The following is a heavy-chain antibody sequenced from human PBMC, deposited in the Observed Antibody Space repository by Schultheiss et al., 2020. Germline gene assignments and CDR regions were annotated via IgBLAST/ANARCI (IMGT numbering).Heavy chain of an antibody. Sequence: SETLSLTCTVSGGSISSGGYYWSWIRQHPGKGLEWIGYIYYSGSTYYNPSLKSRVTISVDTSKNQFSLKLSSVTAADTAVYYCAREKKYRESWFDPWGQGNLGTVSS. V-gene: IGHV4-31*03. D-gene: IGHD1-1*01. CDR3: AREKKYRESWFDP. CDR1: GGSISSGGYY. CDR2: IYYSGST. J-gene: IGHJ5*02.